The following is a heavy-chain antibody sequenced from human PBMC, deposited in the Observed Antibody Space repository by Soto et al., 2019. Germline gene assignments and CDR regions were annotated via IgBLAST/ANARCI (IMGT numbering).Heavy chain of an antibody. CDR3: ARALETDYEDRCGYYFLLIEY. D-gene: IGHD3-22*01. J-gene: IGHJ4*02. CDR2: IYYSGST. V-gene: IGHV4-30-4*01. CDR1: GGSISSGDYY. Sequence: SETLSLTCTVSGGSISSGDYYWSWIRQPPGKGLEWIGYIYYSGSTYYNPSLKSRVTISVDTSKNQFSLKLSSVTAADTAVYYCARALETDYEDRCGYYFLLIEYWGLGRLVSVAS.